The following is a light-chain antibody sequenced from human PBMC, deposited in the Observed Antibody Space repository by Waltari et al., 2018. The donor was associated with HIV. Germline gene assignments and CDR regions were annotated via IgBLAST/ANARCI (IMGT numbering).Light chain of an antibody. V-gene: IGLV1-40*01. CDR3: QSYDSSLSAYV. CDR1: SSNIGAGYD. J-gene: IGLJ1*01. CDR2: GNS. Sequence: VSGAPGQRVTISCTGSSSNIGAGYDVHWYHQLPGTAPKLLIYGNSNRPSGVPDRFSGSKSGTSASLAITGLQAEDEADYYCQSYDSSLSAYVFGTGTKVTVL.